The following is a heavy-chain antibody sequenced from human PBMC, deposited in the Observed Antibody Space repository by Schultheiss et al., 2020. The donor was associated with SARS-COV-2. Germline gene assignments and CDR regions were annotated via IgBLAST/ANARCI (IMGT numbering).Heavy chain of an antibody. CDR3: ARDGGTNGVRY. D-gene: IGHD2-8*01. Sequence: SETLSLTCTVSGGSISSYYWSWIRQPPGKGLEWIGYIYYSVSTNYNPSLKSRVTISVDTSKNQFSLKLSSVTAADTAVYYCARDGGTNGVRYWGQGTLVTVSS. J-gene: IGHJ4*02. V-gene: IGHV4-59*01. CDR2: IYYSVST. CDR1: GGSISSYY.